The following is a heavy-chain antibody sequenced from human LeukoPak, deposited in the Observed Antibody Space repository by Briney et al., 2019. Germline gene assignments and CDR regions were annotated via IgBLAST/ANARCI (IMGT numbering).Heavy chain of an antibody. D-gene: IGHD5-24*01. V-gene: IGHV4-30-2*05. CDR1: GGSISSGGYS. Sequence: SQTLSLTCAVSGGSISSGGYSWSWIRQPPGKGLEYTGYIYYIGSTYYNPSLKSRVTISVDTSKNQFSLKLSSVTAADTAVYYCARLSPGWLQDPSHQIDYWGQGTLVTVSS. CDR2: IYYIGST. CDR3: ARLSPGWLQDPSHQIDY. J-gene: IGHJ4*02.